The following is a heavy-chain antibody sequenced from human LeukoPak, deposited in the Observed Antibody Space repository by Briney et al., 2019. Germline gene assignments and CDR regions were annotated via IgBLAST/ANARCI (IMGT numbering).Heavy chain of an antibody. CDR1: GFTFGDYI. D-gene: IGHD3-16*01. Sequence: PGGSLRLSCAASGFTFGDYILDWVRQAPGKGLEWVGRIRGGTNKYATEYAASVKGRFSISRDDSSNSLYLHMNSLKTEDTAVYYCTRDGGEGGNSAFDIWGQGTLVTVSS. CDR3: TRDGGEGGNSAFDI. CDR2: IRGGTNKYAT. V-gene: IGHV3-72*01. J-gene: IGHJ3*02.